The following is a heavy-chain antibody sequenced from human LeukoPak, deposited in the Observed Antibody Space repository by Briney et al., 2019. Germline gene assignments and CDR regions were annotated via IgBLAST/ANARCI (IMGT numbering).Heavy chain of an antibody. Sequence: PGRSLRLSCAASGFTFSSYGMHWVRQAPGKGLEWVAVIWYDGSNKYYADSVKGRFTISRDNSKNTLYLQMNSLRAEDTAVYYCARLRAVAGPFDYWGRGTLVTVSS. V-gene: IGHV3-33*01. D-gene: IGHD6-19*01. CDR1: GFTFSSYG. CDR3: ARLRAVAGPFDY. J-gene: IGHJ4*02. CDR2: IWYDGSNK.